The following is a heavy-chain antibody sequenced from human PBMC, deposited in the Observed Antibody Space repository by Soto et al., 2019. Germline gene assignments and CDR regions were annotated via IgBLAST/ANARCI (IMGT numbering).Heavy chain of an antibody. CDR3: ARATVGTYYFDY. D-gene: IGHD3-16*01. V-gene: IGHV4-59*11. J-gene: IGHJ4*02. Sequence: PSETLSLTCTVSGGSISGHYWSWIRQPPGKGLQYIGYISYSGSTNYNPSLKSRVTISVDTSNNQFSLRLSSVTAADTAVYYCARATVGTYYFDYWGQGTLVTVSS. CDR2: ISYSGST. CDR1: GGSISGHY.